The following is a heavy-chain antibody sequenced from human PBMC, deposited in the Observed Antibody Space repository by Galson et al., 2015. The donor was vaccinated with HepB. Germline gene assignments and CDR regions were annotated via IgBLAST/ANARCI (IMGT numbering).Heavy chain of an antibody. V-gene: IGHV2-26*01. J-gene: IGHJ4*02. D-gene: IGHD3-10*01. CDR3: ARAEGSGLLF. CDR1: DLSLTNPRVG. Sequence: PALVKPTQTLTLTCSVSDLSLTNPRVGASWIRQPPGKALEWLAPIFSYAEKSSTPTLWSSITISKVPSTRQVVLSTINVDPVDTATYFCARAEGSGLLFWGQGTTVTVSS. CDR2: IFSYAEK.